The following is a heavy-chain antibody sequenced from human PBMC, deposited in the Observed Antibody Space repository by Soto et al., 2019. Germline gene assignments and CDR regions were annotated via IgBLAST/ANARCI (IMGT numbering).Heavy chain of an antibody. CDR3: ARDQVRYCSGGSCFWFDP. CDR2: ISAYNGNT. D-gene: IGHD2-15*01. V-gene: IGHV1-18*01. CDR1: GYTFTSYG. J-gene: IGHJ5*02. Sequence: WASVKVSCKASGYTFTSYGISWVRQAPGQGLEWMGWISAYNGNTNYAQKLQGRVTMTTDTSTSTAYMELRSLRSDDTAVYYCARDQVRYCSGGSCFWFDPWGQGTLVTVSS.